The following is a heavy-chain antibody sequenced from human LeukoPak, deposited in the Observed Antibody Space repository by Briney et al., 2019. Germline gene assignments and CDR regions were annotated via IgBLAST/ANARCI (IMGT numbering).Heavy chain of an antibody. Sequence: TPSETLSLTCTVSGGSISSYYWSWIRQPPGKGLEYIGYIYYSGSTNYNPSLKSRVTMSVDTSKNQFSLKLSSVTAADTAVYYCARAEGYCSGGSCYPNWFDLWGHGTLVTVSS. CDR1: GGSISSYY. CDR3: ARAEGYCSGGSCYPNWFDL. V-gene: IGHV4-59*01. CDR2: IYYSGST. J-gene: IGHJ5*02. D-gene: IGHD2-15*01.